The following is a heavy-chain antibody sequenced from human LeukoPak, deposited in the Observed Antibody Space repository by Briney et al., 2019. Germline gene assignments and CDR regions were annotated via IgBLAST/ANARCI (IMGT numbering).Heavy chain of an antibody. CDR1: GVTLSSYE. V-gene: IGHV3-48*03. J-gene: IGHJ4*02. Sequence: VGSLRLSCAASGVTLSSYEMNWVRQAPGKGLEWVSALSGTGGTTYYADSVKGRFTISRDSAKNSLYLQMNSLGAEDTAVYYCARGSGYYYVNYWGQGTLVTVSS. CDR2: LSGTGGTT. CDR3: ARGSGYYYVNY. D-gene: IGHD3-22*01.